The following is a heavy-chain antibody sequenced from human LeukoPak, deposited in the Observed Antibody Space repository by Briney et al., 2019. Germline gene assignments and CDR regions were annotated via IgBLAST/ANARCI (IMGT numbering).Heavy chain of an antibody. CDR1: GFTFSSYA. Sequence: GGSLRLSCAASGFTFSSYAMSWVRQAPGQGLEWVSAISGSGGSTYYADSVEGRFTISRDNSKNTLYLQMNSLRAEDTAVYYCAKDMSYSGSYSVYWGQGTLVTASS. J-gene: IGHJ4*02. V-gene: IGHV3-23*01. D-gene: IGHD1-26*01. CDR3: AKDMSYSGSYSVY. CDR2: ISGSGGST.